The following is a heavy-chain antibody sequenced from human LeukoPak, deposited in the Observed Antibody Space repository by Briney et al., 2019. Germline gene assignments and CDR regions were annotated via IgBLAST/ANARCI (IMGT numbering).Heavy chain of an antibody. J-gene: IGHJ4*02. CDR1: GGSISSGGYY. Sequence: PSETLSLTCTVSGGSISSGGYYWSWIRQPPGKGLEWIGYIYHGGSTYYNPSLKSRVTISVDRSKNQFSLKLSSVTAADTAVYYCARGSGEQQLVWGGFDYWGQGTLVTVSS. CDR2: IYHGGST. CDR3: ARGSGEQQLVWGGFDY. D-gene: IGHD6-13*01. V-gene: IGHV4-30-2*01.